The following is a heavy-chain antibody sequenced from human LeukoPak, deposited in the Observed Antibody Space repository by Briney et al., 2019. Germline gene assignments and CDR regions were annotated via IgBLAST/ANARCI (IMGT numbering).Heavy chain of an antibody. CDR3: ARDFWSGYCIY. J-gene: IGHJ4*02. CDR2: MNPNSGNT. V-gene: IGHV1-8*02. Sequence: ASVKVSCKASGGTFISYAISWVRQAPGQGLEWMGWMNPNSGNTGYAQKFQGRVTMTRNTSISTAYMELSSLRSEDTAVYYCARDFWSGYCIYWGQGTLVTVSS. D-gene: IGHD3-3*01. CDR1: GGTFISYA.